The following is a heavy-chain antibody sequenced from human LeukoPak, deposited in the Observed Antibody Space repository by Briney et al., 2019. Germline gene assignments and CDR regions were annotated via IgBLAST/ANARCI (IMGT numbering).Heavy chain of an antibody. J-gene: IGHJ4*02. Sequence: PSETLSLTCTVSGGSMTSAMYHWTWIRQSAGRGLEWLGRIYPTGTPNYNPSLKSRVTISVDTSKNQFSLKLSSVTAADTAVYYCARYTLTGTTFPDYWGQGTLVTVSS. CDR3: ARYTLTGTTFPDY. CDR2: IYPTGTP. D-gene: IGHD1-7*01. V-gene: IGHV4-61*02. CDR1: GGSMTSAMYH.